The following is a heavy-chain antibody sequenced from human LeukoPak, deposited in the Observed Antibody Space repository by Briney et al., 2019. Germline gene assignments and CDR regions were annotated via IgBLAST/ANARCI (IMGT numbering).Heavy chain of an antibody. J-gene: IGHJ4*02. CDR2: INHSGST. D-gene: IGHD3-22*01. CDR1: GGSFSGYY. Sequence: SETLSLTCAVYGGSFSGYYWSWIRQPPGKGLEWIGEINHSGSTNYNPSLKSRVTISVDTSKSQFSLKLSSVTAADTAVYYCARVRGSYYDSNRGYFDYWGQGTLVTVSS. CDR3: ARVRGSYYDSNRGYFDY. V-gene: IGHV4-34*01.